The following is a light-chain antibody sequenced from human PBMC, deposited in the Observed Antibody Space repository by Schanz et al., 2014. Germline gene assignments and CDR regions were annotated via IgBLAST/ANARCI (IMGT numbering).Light chain of an antibody. CDR3: QHRTNWPT. CDR2: GAS. J-gene: IGKJ4*01. CDR1: QSVSSSY. V-gene: IGKV3D-20*02. Sequence: EIVLTQSPGTLSLSPGERATLSCRASQSVSSSYLAWYQQKPGQAPRLLIYGASTRATGIPARFSGSGSVTEFTLTISSLEPEDLAVYYCQHRTNWPTFGGGTKVEI.